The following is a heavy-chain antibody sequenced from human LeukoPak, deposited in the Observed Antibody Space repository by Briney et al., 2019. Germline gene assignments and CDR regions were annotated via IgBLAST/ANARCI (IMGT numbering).Heavy chain of an antibody. CDR3: ARDRATYYYGSGSYYDY. Sequence: SETLSLTCTVSGGSISSSSYYWGWIRQPPGKGLEWIGSIYHSGSTYYNPSLKSRVTISVDTSKNQFSLKLSSVTAADTAVYYCARDRATYYYGSGSYYDYWGQGTLVTVSS. J-gene: IGHJ4*02. D-gene: IGHD3-10*01. CDR1: GGSISSSSYY. V-gene: IGHV4-39*07. CDR2: IYHSGST.